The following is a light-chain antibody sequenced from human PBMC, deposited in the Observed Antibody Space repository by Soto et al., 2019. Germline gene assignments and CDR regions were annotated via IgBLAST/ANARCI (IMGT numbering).Light chain of an antibody. Sequence: EIVMTQSPVTLSVSPGERVTLSCRASQSVSSSYLAWYQQKPGQAPRLLIYSASTRATGIPARFSGSGSGTEFTLTISSLQSEDFAVYYCQQYNNWPLITFGQGTRLEIK. CDR1: QSVSSSY. V-gene: IGKV3-15*01. J-gene: IGKJ5*01. CDR2: SAS. CDR3: QQYNNWPLIT.